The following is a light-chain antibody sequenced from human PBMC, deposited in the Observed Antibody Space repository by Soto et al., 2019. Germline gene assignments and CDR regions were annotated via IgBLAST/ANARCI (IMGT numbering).Light chain of an antibody. Sequence: SYELTQSPSVSVAPGQTARITCGGNNIGTKSVHRFQQRPGRAPVLVVFDDSDRTSGIPERFSGSKSGSTATLTITRVEAGDEADYYCQVWDSSLLHHVFGSGTKVTVL. CDR2: DDS. CDR1: NIGTKS. J-gene: IGLJ1*01. CDR3: QVWDSSLLHHV. V-gene: IGLV3-21*02.